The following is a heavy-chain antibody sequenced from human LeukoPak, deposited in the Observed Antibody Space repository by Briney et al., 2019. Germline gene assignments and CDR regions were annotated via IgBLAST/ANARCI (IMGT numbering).Heavy chain of an antibody. V-gene: IGHV4-39*01. CDR3: ARRDYDILTGYSFDL. J-gene: IGHJ5*02. Sequence: SETLSPTCTVSGGSISSSSYYWGWIRQPPGKGLEWIGSIYYSGSTYYHPSLKSRVTISVDTSKNQFSLKLSSVTAADTAVYYCARRDYDILTGYSFDLWGQGTLVTVSS. CDR1: GGSISSSSYY. CDR2: IYYSGST. D-gene: IGHD3-9*01.